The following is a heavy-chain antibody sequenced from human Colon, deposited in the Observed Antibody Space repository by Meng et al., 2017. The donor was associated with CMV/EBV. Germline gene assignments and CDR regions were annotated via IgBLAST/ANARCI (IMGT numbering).Heavy chain of an antibody. Sequence: GESLKISCAASGFTFSSYWMTWVRQALGKGLEWVVNIKQDGSETHYVDSVKGRFTVSRDNAKNLVYLQMNNLKAEDTAVYYCTRLGGSKPFDYWGQGTMVTVSS. V-gene: IGHV3-7*01. CDR2: IKQDGSET. J-gene: IGHJ4*02. CDR1: GFTFSSYW. D-gene: IGHD3-16*01. CDR3: TRLGGSKPFDY.